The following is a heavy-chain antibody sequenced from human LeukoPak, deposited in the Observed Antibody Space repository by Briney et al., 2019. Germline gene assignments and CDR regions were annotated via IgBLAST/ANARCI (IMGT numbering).Heavy chain of an antibody. Sequence: GGSLRLSCAASGFTFSSYWMSWVRQAPGKGLEWGANIKQDGGEKYYVDSVKGRFTISRDNAKKSLYLQMNSLRPEDTAVYYCAGRGDGNLYYFDHWGQGTLVTASS. D-gene: IGHD5-24*01. CDR2: IKQDGGEK. V-gene: IGHV3-7*04. CDR3: AGRGDGNLYYFDH. CDR1: GFTFSSYW. J-gene: IGHJ4*02.